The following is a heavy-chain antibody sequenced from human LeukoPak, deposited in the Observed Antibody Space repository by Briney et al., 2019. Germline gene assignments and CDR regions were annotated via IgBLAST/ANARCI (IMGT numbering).Heavy chain of an antibody. V-gene: IGHV2-5*02. CDR1: GCARRAHGVG. D-gene: IGHD2-8*01. J-gene: IGHJ5*02. CDR3: NGKRLGNWFDP. Sequence: PTLACPAHGLTLSCTVMGCARRAHGVGVGWVRQPPGKALEWLAPIFWDDDKRYSPSLKSRLTIPKDTSNNQVVPTVCNMDAVDTATYYCNGKRLGNWFDPWGQGSLVTVSS. CDR2: IFWDDDK.